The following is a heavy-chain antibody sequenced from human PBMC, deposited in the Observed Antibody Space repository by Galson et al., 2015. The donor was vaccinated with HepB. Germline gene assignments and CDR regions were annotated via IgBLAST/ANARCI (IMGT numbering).Heavy chain of an antibody. CDR2: IRYDGSNK. J-gene: IGHJ4*02. V-gene: IGHV3-30*02. CDR3: AKVGTKGKQWLVETFQRRYYFDY. Sequence: SLRLSCAASGFTFSSYGMHWVRQAPGKGLEWVAFIRYDGSNKYYADSVKGRFTISRDNSKNTLYLQMNSLRGEDTAVYYCAKVGTKGKQWLVETFQRRYYFDYWGQGTLVTVSS. D-gene: IGHD6-19*01. CDR1: GFTFSSYG.